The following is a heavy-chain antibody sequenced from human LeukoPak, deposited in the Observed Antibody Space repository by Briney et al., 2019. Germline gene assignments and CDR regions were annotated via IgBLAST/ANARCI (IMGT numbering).Heavy chain of an antibody. D-gene: IGHD4-11*01. V-gene: IGHV1-18*01. Sequence: ASVKVSCKAPGHTFPNYAVVWVRQAPGQGLEWMGWISPHNGYTNYAQKFHDRVTMTTDTSTSTGYMELRSLRSDDTAIYCCARRCDYSPRGRYDSWGQGTLVSVSS. CDR1: GHTFPNYA. CDR2: ISPHNGYT. CDR3: ARRCDYSPRGRYDS. J-gene: IGHJ4*02.